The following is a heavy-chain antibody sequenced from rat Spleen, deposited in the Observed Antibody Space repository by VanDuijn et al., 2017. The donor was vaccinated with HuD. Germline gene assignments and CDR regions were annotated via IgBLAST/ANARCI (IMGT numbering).Heavy chain of an antibody. Sequence: EVQLVESGGGLVQPGRSLKLSCAASGFIFSTNDMAWVRQAPTKGLEWIASISTGGGNTYYRDSVKGRFTISRDNAKNTQYLQMDSLRSEDTANYYCARRLYYYKVPGWYFDLWGPGTMVTVSS. J-gene: IGHJ1*01. CDR2: ISTGGGNT. CDR3: ARRLYYYKVPGWYFDL. CDR1: GFIFSTND. V-gene: IGHV5S13*01. D-gene: IGHD1-1*01.